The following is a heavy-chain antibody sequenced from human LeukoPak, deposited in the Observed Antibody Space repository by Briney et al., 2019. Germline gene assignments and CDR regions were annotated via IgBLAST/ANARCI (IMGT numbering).Heavy chain of an antibody. CDR1: GGTFSSYA. CDR2: IIPIFGTA. J-gene: IGHJ3*02. V-gene: IGHV1-69*13. D-gene: IGHD4-17*01. Sequence: SVKVSCKASGGTFSSYAISWVRQAPGQGLEWMGGIIPIFGTANYAQKFQGRVTITADESTSTAYMELSSLRSEDTAVYYCAGEPDYGDYARAFDIWGQGTMVTVSS. CDR3: AGEPDYGDYARAFDI.